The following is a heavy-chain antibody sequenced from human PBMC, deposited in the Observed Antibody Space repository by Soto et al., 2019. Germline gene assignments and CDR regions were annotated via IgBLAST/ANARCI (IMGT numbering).Heavy chain of an antibody. J-gene: IGHJ6*02. CDR2: ISHDGSNK. D-gene: IGHD3-3*01. CDR3: ARDDWYYDFWSGYYTGYYYGMDV. V-gene: IGHV3-30-3*01. Sequence: HPGGSLRLSCAASGFTFSSYAMHWVRQAPGKGLEWVAVISHDGSNKYYADSVKGRFTISRDNSKNTLYLQMNSLRAEDTAVYYCARDDWYYDFWSGYYTGYYYGMDVWGQGTTVTVSS. CDR1: GFTFSSYA.